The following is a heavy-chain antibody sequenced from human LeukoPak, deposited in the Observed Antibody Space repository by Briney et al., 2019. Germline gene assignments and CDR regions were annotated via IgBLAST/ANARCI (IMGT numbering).Heavy chain of an antibody. CDR3: ARDASGSQDY. CDR1: GGSISSSSYY. Sequence: SETLSLTCTVSGGSISSSSYYWGWIRQPPGKGLEWIGSIYYSGSTYYNPSLKSRVTISVDTSKNQFSLKLSSVTAADTAVYYCARDASGSQDYWGQGTLVTVSS. CDR2: IYYSGST. J-gene: IGHJ4*02. D-gene: IGHD3-22*01. V-gene: IGHV4-39*07.